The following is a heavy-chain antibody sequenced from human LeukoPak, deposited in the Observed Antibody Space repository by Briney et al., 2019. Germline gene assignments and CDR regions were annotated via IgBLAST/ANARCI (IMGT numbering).Heavy chain of an antibody. CDR1: GFTFTTYA. J-gene: IGHJ4*02. D-gene: IGHD2-15*01. CDR2: IANSGGST. CDR3: ARFGYVAAVDL. Sequence: PGGSLRLSCAASGFTFTTYAMSWVRQAPGKGLEWVSTIANSGGSTYYADSVKGRFTISRDNSKNTLYLQMNSLRAEDTAVYYCARFGYVAAVDLWGQGTLVTVSS. V-gene: IGHV3-23*01.